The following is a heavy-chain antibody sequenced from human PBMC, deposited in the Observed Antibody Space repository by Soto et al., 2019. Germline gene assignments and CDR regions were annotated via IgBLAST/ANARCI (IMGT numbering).Heavy chain of an antibody. CDR1: GFSLSTSGVG. D-gene: IGHD3-3*01. V-gene: IGHV2-5*02. CDR2: IYWDDDK. CDR3: AHRSITIFGVAQGYDAFDI. Sequence: QITLKESGPTLVKPTQTLTLTCTFSGFSLSTSGVGVGWIRQPPGKALEWLALIYWDDDKRYSPSLKSRLTITKDTSKNQVVLTMTNMDPVDTATYYCAHRSITIFGVAQGYDAFDIWGQGTMVTVSS. J-gene: IGHJ3*02.